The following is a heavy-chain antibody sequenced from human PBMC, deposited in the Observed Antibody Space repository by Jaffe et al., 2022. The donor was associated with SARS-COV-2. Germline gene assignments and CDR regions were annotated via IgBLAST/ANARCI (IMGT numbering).Heavy chain of an antibody. CDR2: ISHGGVT. CDR1: GYSISSGYF. V-gene: IGHV4-38-2*02. D-gene: IGHD4-4*01. Sequence: QVQLRESGPGLVTPSETLSLTCTVSGYSISSGYFWGWIRQTPGKGLEWIGSISHGGVTYHNPSLKSRVIISADTSKNQFSLNLKSVTTADTAVYYCTRESGGTTVDYWGQGTLVTVSS. CDR3: TRESGGTTVDY. J-gene: IGHJ4*02.